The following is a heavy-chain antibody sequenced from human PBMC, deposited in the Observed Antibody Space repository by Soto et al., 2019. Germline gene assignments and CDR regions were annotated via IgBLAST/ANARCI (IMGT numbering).Heavy chain of an antibody. J-gene: IGHJ4*02. D-gene: IGHD6-25*01. Sequence: QVQLQQWGAGLLKPSETLSLTCAVYGGSFSGYYWSWIRQPPGKGLEWIGEISHSGSTNYNPSLKSRVTVSVDTSKNQFSLKLNSVTAADTAVYYCARNLGSDYWGQGSLVTVSS. V-gene: IGHV4-34*01. CDR1: GGSFSGYY. CDR2: ISHSGST. CDR3: ARNLGSDY.